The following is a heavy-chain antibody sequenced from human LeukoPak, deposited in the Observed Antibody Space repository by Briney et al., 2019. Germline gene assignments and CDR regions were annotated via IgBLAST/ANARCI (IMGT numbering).Heavy chain of an antibody. D-gene: IGHD3-22*01. J-gene: IGHJ6*02. CDR3: AKDTPSDYDSSGYSSYGMDV. CDR1: GFTFSSYS. CDR2: ISSSSSTI. Sequence: AGGSLRLSCAASGFTFSSYSMNWVRQAPGKGLEWVSYISSSSSTIYYADSVKGRFTISRDNSKNTLYLQMNSLRAEDTAVYYCAKDTPSDYDSSGYSSYGMDVWGQGTTVTVSS. V-gene: IGHV3-48*01.